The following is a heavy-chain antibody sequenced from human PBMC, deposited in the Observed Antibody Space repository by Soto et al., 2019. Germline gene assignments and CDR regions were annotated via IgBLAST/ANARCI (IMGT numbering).Heavy chain of an antibody. CDR1: GDSISSSNYY. D-gene: IGHD6-6*01. CDR3: AGFISPYTTSSPTA. J-gene: IGHJ5*02. CDR2: VYYSGST. Sequence: SETLSLTCTVSGDSISSSNYYWGWVRQPPGKGLEWIGSVYYSGSTYYSASLKSRVSISVDTSRSQFSLSLTSVTAADTAVYYCAGFISPYTTSSPTAWGRGTLVTVSS. V-gene: IGHV4-39*01.